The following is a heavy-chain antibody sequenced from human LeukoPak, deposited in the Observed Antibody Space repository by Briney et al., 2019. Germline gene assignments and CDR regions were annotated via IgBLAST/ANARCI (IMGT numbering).Heavy chain of an antibody. D-gene: IGHD5-12*01. Sequence: PGGSLRLSCAASGFTFSSYGIHWVRQAPGKGLEWVAFIRYDGSNKYYADSVKGRFTISRDNSKNTLHLQMNSLRTEDTAVYYCARCPLRYSGYETHFDYWGQGTLVTVSS. CDR1: GFTFSSYG. V-gene: IGHV3-30*02. J-gene: IGHJ4*02. CDR2: IRYDGSNK. CDR3: ARCPLRYSGYETHFDY.